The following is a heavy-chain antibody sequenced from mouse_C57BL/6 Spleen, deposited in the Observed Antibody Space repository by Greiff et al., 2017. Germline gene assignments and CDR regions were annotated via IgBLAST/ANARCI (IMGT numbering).Heavy chain of an antibody. CDR3: ARRGYDYDGGDD. CDR1: GYTFTSYW. Sequence: QVQLQQPGAELVRPGSSVKLSCKASGYTFTSYWMHWVKQRPIQGLEWIGNIDPSDSETHYNQKFKDKATLTVDKSSSTAYMQLSSLTSEDSAVYYCARRGYDYDGGDDWGQGTTLSVSS. V-gene: IGHV1-52*01. J-gene: IGHJ2*01. D-gene: IGHD2-4*01. CDR2: IDPSDSET.